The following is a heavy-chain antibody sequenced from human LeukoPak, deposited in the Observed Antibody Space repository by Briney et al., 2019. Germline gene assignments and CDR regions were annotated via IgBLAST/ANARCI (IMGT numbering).Heavy chain of an antibody. Sequence: ASVKVSCKASGYTFTNYATTWVRQAPGQGLEWMGWISDYNGNTNYAQKFQGRVTMTTDTSSSTAYMELRSLRFDDTAVYYCARGDYYDSSGYFPGMNYWGQGTLVTVSS. D-gene: IGHD3-22*01. V-gene: IGHV1-18*04. CDR1: GYTFTNYA. CDR2: ISDYNGNT. CDR3: ARGDYYDSSGYFPGMNY. J-gene: IGHJ4*02.